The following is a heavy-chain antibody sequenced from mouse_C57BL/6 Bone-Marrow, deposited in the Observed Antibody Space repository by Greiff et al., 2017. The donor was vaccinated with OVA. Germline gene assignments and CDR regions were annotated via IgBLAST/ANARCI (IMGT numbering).Heavy chain of an antibody. CDR3: ARGGSDY. CDR2: INPNNGGT. CDR1: GYTFTDYY. V-gene: IGHV1-26*01. Sequence: VQLQQSGPELVKPGASVKISCKASGYTFTDYYMNWVKQSHGKSLEWIGDINPNNGGTSYNQTFKGKATLTVDKSSSTAYMELRSLTSEDSAVYYCARGGSDYWGQGTTLTVSS. J-gene: IGHJ2*01.